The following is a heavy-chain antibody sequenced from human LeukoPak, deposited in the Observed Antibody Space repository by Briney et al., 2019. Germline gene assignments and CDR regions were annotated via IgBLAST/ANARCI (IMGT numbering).Heavy chain of an antibody. J-gene: IGHJ4*02. CDR2: IDPHSGDT. CDR3: AREGSGYDYYYFDY. D-gene: IGHD5-12*01. V-gene: IGHV1-2*02. Sequence: GASVKVSCKTSGYIFAGYNMHWVRQAPGQGLEWMERIDPHSGDTRISQKFQGRVTVTRDTSISTVYMELNGLTSDDTAIYYCAREGSGYDYYYFDYWGQGTLVTVSS. CDR1: GYIFAGYN.